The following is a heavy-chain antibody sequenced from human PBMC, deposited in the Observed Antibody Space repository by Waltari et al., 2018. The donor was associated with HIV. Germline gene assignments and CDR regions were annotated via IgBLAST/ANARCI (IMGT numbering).Heavy chain of an antibody. CDR1: GYTFTSFD. Sequence: QVQLVQSGAEVKKPGASVQVSCKASGYTFTSFDITWVRQATGHGLEWMGWMSPNSGNTGYAQKFQGRITMTRDTPTGTAYMELSSLRSEDTAVYYCARGQNWGASYWYFDLWGRGTLVTVSS. CDR2: MSPNSGNT. J-gene: IGHJ2*01. CDR3: ARGQNWGASYWYFDL. V-gene: IGHV1-8*01. D-gene: IGHD7-27*01.